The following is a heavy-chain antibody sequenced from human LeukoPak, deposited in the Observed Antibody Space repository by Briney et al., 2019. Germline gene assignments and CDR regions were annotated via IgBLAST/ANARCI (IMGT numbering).Heavy chain of an antibody. V-gene: IGHV4-61*02. D-gene: IGHD1-14*01. Sequence: KSSQTLSLTCTVSGGSISSGTYYWSWIRQPAGKGLEWIGRLYTSGSTNYNPSLKSRVTISVDTSKNQFSLKPSSMTAADTAVYYCARGTGGVYYFDYWGQGTLVTVSS. J-gene: IGHJ4*02. CDR1: GGSISSGTYY. CDR3: ARGTGGVYYFDY. CDR2: LYTSGST.